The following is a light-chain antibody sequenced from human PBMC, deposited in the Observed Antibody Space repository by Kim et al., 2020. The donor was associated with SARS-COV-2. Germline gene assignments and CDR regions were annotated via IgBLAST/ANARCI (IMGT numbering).Light chain of an antibody. Sequence: SASVGGRVTITCRASEDIGNWMAWYQQKPGKAPKVRLKDASTLETGVPSRFSGSGSGTEFTLTINSLQPDDFATYYCQQYSGYPPTFGQGTKLEI. V-gene: IGKV1-5*01. CDR3: QQYSGYPPT. CDR1: EDIGNW. J-gene: IGKJ2*01. CDR2: DAS.